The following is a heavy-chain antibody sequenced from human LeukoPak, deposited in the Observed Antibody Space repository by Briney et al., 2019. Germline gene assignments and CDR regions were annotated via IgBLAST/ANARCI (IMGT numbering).Heavy chain of an antibody. CDR3: SRGLDSRKLGY. CDR1: GFTFSDYW. J-gene: IGHJ4*02. Sequence: LRLSCAASGFTFSDYWMSWIRQSPGKGLEWIGSIHPSGRLYNNPSLESRVTISIDTSKNQFSLNLNSVTAADTAVYFCSRGLDSRKLGYWGQGTLVTVSS. V-gene: IGHV4-31*02. CDR2: IHPSGRL. D-gene: IGHD3-22*01.